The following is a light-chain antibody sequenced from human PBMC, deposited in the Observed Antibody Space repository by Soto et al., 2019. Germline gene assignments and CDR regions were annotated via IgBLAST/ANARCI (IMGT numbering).Light chain of an antibody. CDR1: RSVSGRF. CDR2: DAS. V-gene: IGKV3-20*01. J-gene: IGKJ1*01. Sequence: EIRLSQSPCTLSLSTGERATLSCRASRSVSGRFLTWYQQKGGQAPRLLIYDASSRATGIPDRFSGSGSGTDFTLTISRLEPEDFAVYYCQHHDSSPTWTFAQGTKVAIK. CDR3: QHHDSSPTWT.